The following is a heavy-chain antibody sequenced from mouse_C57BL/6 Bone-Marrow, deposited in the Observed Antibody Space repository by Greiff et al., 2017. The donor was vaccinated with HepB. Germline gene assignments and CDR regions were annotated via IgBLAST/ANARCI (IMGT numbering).Heavy chain of an antibody. CDR2: IDPSDSYT. CDR1: GYTFTSYW. CDR3: ARLATVVATDYAMDY. J-gene: IGHJ4*01. Sequence: QVQLQQPGAELVMPGASVKLSCKASGYTFTSYWMHWVKQRPGQGLEWIGEIDPSDSYTNYNQKFKGKSTVPVDKSSSTAYMQLSSLTSEDSAVYYCARLATVVATDYAMDYWGQGTSVTVSS. D-gene: IGHD1-1*01. V-gene: IGHV1-69*01.